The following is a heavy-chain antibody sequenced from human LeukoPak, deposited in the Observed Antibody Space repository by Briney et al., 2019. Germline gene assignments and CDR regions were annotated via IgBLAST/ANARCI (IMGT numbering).Heavy chain of an antibody. D-gene: IGHD3-16*02. J-gene: IGHJ4*02. V-gene: IGHV3-15*01. Sequence: GGSLRLSCAASGFTFSNAWMTWVRQAPGQGLEWVARIKSKTDGETTDYAAPVKGRFTISRDDSKNTLYLQMNSPKTEGTAVYYCTTDYYDYVWGSYRPDYWGQGTLVTVSS. CDR3: TTDYYDYVWGSYRPDY. CDR1: GFTFSNAW. CDR2: IKSKTDGETT.